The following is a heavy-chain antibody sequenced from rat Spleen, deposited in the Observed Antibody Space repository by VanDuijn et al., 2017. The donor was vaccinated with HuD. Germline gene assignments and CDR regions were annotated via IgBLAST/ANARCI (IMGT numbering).Heavy chain of an antibody. Sequence: EVQLVESDGGLVQPGRSMKLSCAASGLSFSNYGMAWVRQAPTKGLEWVATISYDGSNTYYPDSVKGRFTISRDKAKSTLYLQMDSLRSEDTATYYCANAEFGVGWFAYWGQGTLVTVSS. D-gene: IGHD4-3*01. CDR2: ISYDGSNT. V-gene: IGHV5-29*01. CDR1: GLSFSNYG. J-gene: IGHJ3*01. CDR3: ANAEFGVGWFAY.